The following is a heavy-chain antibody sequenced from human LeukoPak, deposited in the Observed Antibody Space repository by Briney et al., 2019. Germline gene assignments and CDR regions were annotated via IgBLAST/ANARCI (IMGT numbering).Heavy chain of an antibody. CDR2: IRSKAYGGTT. CDR3: TRDPLYSGSYSNY. D-gene: IGHD1-26*01. J-gene: IGHJ4*02. V-gene: IGHV3-49*04. CDR1: GFTFGEYA. Sequence: GGSLRLSCTASGFTFGEYAMSWDRQAPGKGLEWVGFIRSKAYGGTTEYAASVKGRFIISRDDSKSIAYLQMNSLKTEDTAVYYCTRDPLYSGSYSNYWGQGTLVTVSS.